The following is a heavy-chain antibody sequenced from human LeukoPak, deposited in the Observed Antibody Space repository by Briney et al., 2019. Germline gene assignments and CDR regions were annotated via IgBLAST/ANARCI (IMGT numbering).Heavy chain of an antibody. D-gene: IGHD4-23*01. CDR3: ASGPVVSLWPYFDY. V-gene: IGHV1-69*05. CDR1: GGTFSSYA. J-gene: IGHJ4*02. Sequence: SVKVSCKASGGTFSSYAMSWVRQAPGQGLEWMGRIIPIFGTANYAQKFQGRVTITTDESTSTAYMELSSLRSEDTAVYYCASGPVVSLWPYFDYWGQGTLVTVSS. CDR2: IIPIFGTA.